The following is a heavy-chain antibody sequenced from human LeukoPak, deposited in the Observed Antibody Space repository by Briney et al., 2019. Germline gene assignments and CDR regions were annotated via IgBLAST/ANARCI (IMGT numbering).Heavy chain of an antibody. CDR3: ARDAGYGYDRFDY. D-gene: IGHD5-18*01. V-gene: IGHV3-7*01. CDR1: GFIFSNYW. J-gene: IGHJ4*02. Sequence: GGSLRLSCEASGFIFSNYWMAWVRQAPGKGLEWVANIKEDGSDKDYVESMKGRYTISRDNAQNSLYLQMNRLGVEDTAVYYCARDAGYGYDRFDYWGQGTQVTVSS. CDR2: IKEDGSDK.